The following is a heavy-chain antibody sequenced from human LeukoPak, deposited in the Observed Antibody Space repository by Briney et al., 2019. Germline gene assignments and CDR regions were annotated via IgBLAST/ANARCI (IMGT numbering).Heavy chain of an antibody. D-gene: IGHD3-10*01. J-gene: IGHJ4*02. V-gene: IGHV3-21*01. CDR3: AKGESPITMVRGVTPYYFDY. CDR1: GFTFSSYS. CDR2: ISSSSSYI. Sequence: GGSLRLSCAASGFTFSSYSMNWVRQAPGKGLEWVSSISSSSSYIYYADSVKGRFTISRDNAKNSLYLQMNSLRAEDTAVYYCAKGESPITMVRGVTPYYFDYWGQGTLVTVSS.